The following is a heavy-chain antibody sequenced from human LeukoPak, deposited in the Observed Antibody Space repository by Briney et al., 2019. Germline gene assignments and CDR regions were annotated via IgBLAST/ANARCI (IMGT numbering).Heavy chain of an antibody. CDR1: GFTFSSYA. V-gene: IGHV3-23*01. J-gene: IGHJ4*02. CDR2: ISGGGGST. D-gene: IGHD5-24*01. Sequence: GRSLRLSCAASGFTFSSYAMSWVRQAPGKGLEWVSGISGGGGSTDCGDSVKGRFTISRDNSKNTLYLQMNSLRAEDTAVYYCAKDRYNAVRNFDYWGQGTLVTVSS. CDR3: AKDRYNAVRNFDY.